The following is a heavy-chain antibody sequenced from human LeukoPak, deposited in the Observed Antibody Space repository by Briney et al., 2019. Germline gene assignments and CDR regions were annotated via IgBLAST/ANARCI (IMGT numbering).Heavy chain of an antibody. V-gene: IGHV1-8*01. Sequence: GASVKVSCKASGYTFTSYDINWVRQATGQGLEWMGWMNPNSGNTGYAQKFQGRVTITRNTSISTAYMELSSLRSEDTAVYYCAFDTSGYYHFDYWGQGTLVTVSS. CDR1: GYTFTSYD. J-gene: IGHJ4*02. D-gene: IGHD3-22*01. CDR3: AFDTSGYYHFDY. CDR2: MNPNSGNT.